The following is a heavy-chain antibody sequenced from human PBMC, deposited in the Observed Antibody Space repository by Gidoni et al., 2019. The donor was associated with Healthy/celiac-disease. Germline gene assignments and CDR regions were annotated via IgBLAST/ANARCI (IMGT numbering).Heavy chain of an antibody. D-gene: IGHD4-4*01. V-gene: IGHV4-34*01. CDR2: INHSGST. J-gene: IGHJ4*02. CDR3: ARGNYVAAYFDY. Sequence: QVQLQQWGAGLLKPSETLSLTCAVYVGSFSGYYWSWIRQPPGKGLEWIGEINHSGSTNYNPSLKSRVTISVDTSKNQFSLKLSSVTAADTAVYYCARGNYVAAYFDYWGQGTLVTVSS. CDR1: VGSFSGYY.